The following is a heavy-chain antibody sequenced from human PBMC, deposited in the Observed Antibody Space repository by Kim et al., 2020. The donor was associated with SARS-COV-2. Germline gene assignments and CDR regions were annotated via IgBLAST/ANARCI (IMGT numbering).Heavy chain of an antibody. J-gene: IGHJ4*02. CDR1: EYTFTNYL. CDR3: ATEAPRTYCFGY. D-gene: IGHD1-1*01. V-gene: IGHV1-46*01. Sequence: ASVKVSCKASEYTFTNYLTHWARQAPGQGLEWMGKSDPSGAPSRYAQKFQGRVTMTRDTSTTTVYMELSGLTSEDTAVYFCATEAPRTYCFGYWGQGTLV. CDR2: SDPSGAPS.